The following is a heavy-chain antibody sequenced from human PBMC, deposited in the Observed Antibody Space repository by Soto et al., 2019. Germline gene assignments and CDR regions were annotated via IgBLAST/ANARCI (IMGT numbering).Heavy chain of an antibody. J-gene: IGHJ6*02. D-gene: IGHD2-2*01. CDR2: ISYDGSNK. CDR1: EFTFSSYA. V-gene: IGHV3-30-3*01. Sequence: GGSLRLSCAASEFTFSSYAMHWVRQAPGKGLEWVAVISYDGSNKYYADSVRGRFTISRDNSKNTLYLQMNSLRAEDTAVYYCARDRCSSTSCYRGRRGYYYYYGMDVWGQGTTVTVSS. CDR3: ARDRCSSTSCYRGRRGYYYYYGMDV.